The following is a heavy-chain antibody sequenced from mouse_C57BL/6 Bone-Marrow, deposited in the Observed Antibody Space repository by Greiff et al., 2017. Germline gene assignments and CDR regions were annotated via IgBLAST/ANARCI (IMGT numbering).Heavy chain of an antibody. CDR3: AIYDYDLAWFAY. CDR1: GFSLTSYA. Sequence: VQVVESGPGLVAPSQSLSITCTVSGFSLTSYAISWVRQPPGKGLAWLGVIWTGGGTNYNSALKSRLSISKDNSKSQVFLKMNSLQTDDTARYYCAIYDYDLAWFAYWGQGTLVTVSA. J-gene: IGHJ3*01. CDR2: IWTGGGT. V-gene: IGHV2-9-1*01. D-gene: IGHD2-4*01.